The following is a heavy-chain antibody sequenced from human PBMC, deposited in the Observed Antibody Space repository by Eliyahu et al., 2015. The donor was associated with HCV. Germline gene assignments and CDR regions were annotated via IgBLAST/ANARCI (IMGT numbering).Heavy chain of an antibody. CDR2: ISGSGGST. Sequence: EVQLLESGGGLVQPGGSLRLSCAASGFTFXSYAMSWVRQAPGKGLEWVSAISGSGGSTYYADSVKGRFTISRDNSKNTLYLQMNSLRAEDTAVYYCAKDQDYVWGSYRYAIDYWGQGTLVTVSS. V-gene: IGHV3-23*01. CDR3: AKDQDYVWGSYRYAIDY. D-gene: IGHD3-16*02. J-gene: IGHJ4*02. CDR1: GFTFXSYA.